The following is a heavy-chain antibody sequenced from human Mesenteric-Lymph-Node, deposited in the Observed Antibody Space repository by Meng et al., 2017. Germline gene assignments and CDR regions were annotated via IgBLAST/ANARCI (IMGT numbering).Heavy chain of an antibody. D-gene: IGHD3-3*01. J-gene: IGHJ4*02. CDR2: INTNAGNP. CDR1: SYTFTSYA. Sequence: GLELKKPGVSVKVSCTAASYTFTSYAMKWVRQAPGQGRRWMGCINTNAGNPTYAQGFTVRFVFSLDTSVSTAYLKISSLKAEDTAVYYCASIAALSGYPLFDYWGQGTLVTVSS. V-gene: IGHV7-4-1*02. CDR3: ASIAALSGYPLFDY.